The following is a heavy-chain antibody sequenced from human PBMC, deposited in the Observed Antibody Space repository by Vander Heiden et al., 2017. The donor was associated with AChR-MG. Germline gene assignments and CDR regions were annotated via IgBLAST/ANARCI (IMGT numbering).Heavy chain of an antibody. V-gene: IGHV4-39*01. CDR3: AKLPYSSTQSD. CDR2: MYYSENT. D-gene: IGHD2-15*01. J-gene: IGHJ4*02. Sequence: QLQLQESGPRQVRPSETLSLPCTVSGGSISKRSYYWGWLRQPPGKGLERIGSMYYSENTYYTPSRESRLTMFVNTTRNQFSLSLNAVTAADTSLYCCAKLPYSSTQSDWGQGTLVTVSS. CDR1: GGSISKRSYY.